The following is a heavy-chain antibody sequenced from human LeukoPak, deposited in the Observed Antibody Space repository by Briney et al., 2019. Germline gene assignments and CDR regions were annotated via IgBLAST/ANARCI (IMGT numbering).Heavy chain of an antibody. J-gene: IGHJ3*02. CDR1: GFTFSNYW. V-gene: IGHV3-7*01. D-gene: IGHD3-3*01. Sequence: GGSLRHSCAGSGFTFSNYWMSWVRQAPGKGLEWVANIKQDGSEKYYVDSVKGRFTISRDNAKNSVYLQMNSLRAEDTAVYYCASPEWLPDSFDIWGQGTMVTVSS. CDR2: IKQDGSEK. CDR3: ASPEWLPDSFDI.